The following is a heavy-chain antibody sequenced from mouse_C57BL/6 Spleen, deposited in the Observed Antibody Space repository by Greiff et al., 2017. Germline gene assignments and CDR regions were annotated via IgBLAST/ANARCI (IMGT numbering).Heavy chain of an antibody. D-gene: IGHD1-1*01. V-gene: IGHV1-5*01. CDR2: IYPGNSDT. CDR3: TRGGYYYGSSYEDALDC. J-gene: IGHJ4*01. CDR1: GYTFTSYW. Sequence: VQLQQSGTVLARPGASVKMSCKTSGYTFTSYWMHWVKQRPGQGLEWIGAIYPGNSDTSYNQKFKGKAKLTAVTSASTAYMELSRLTTGDSAVYYCTRGGYYYGSSYEDALDCWGQGTSVTVSS.